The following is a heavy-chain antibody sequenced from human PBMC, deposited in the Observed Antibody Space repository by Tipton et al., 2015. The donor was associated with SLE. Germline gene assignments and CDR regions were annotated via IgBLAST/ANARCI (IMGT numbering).Heavy chain of an antibody. D-gene: IGHD1-14*01. CDR3: AKAWAGAFDI. V-gene: IGHV3-43*01. J-gene: IGHJ3*02. CDR2: ISWDGGST. Sequence: VQLVQSGGVVVQPGGSLRLSCAASGFTFDDYTMHWVRQAPGKGLEWVSLISWDGGSTYYADSVKGRFTISRDNSKNSLYLQMNSLRTEDTALYYSAKAWAGAFDIWGQGTMVTVSS. CDR1: GFTFDDYT.